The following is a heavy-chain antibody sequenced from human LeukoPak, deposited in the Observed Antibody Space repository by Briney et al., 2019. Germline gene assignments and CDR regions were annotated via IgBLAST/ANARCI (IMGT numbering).Heavy chain of an antibody. CDR3: AKKSPIFGVVIPLFDY. J-gene: IGHJ4*02. V-gene: IGHV3-23*01. D-gene: IGHD3-3*01. Sequence: GGALRLSCAASGFNFSSFVMSWVRQAPGKGLEWVSSISASGRSTYYADSVKGRFTISRDNSKNTLYLQVNSLRAEDTAVYYCAKKSPIFGVVIPLFDYWGQGTLVSVSS. CDR1: GFNFSSFV. CDR2: ISASGRST.